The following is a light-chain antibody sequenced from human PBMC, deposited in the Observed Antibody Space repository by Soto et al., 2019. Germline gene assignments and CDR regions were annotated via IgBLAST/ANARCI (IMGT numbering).Light chain of an antibody. J-gene: IGLJ1*01. CDR3: SSYTSSGPLVV. Sequence: QSALTQPASVSGSPGQSITISCTGTSSDVGGYNYVSWYQQHPGKAPKLMIYEVSNRPAGVSNRFSGSTSANTASLTISGLQAEDEADYYCSSYTSSGPLVVFGTGTTLTVL. CDR2: EVS. CDR1: SSDVGGYNY. V-gene: IGLV2-14*01.